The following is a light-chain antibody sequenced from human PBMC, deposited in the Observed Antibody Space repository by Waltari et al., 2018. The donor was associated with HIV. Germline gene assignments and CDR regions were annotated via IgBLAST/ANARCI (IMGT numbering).Light chain of an antibody. V-gene: IGKV3D-20*01. CDR2: DAS. CDR3: HQFGSSTSYT. Sequence: EIVLTQSPATLSLSQGENATLSCGASQSVRHNYLAWYQQNPRLAPRLLIYDASTSATGLPDRFSGSGSGTDFTLTISILEPEDFAVYYCHQFGSSTSYTFGQGTKLEIK. J-gene: IGKJ2*01. CDR1: QSVRHNY.